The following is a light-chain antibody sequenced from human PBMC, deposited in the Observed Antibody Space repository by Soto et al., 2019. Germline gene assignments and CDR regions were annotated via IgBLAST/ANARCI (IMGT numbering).Light chain of an antibody. CDR1: QDISNN. CDR2: DAS. J-gene: IGKJ1*01. Sequence: EIVMTQSPATLSVSPGERATVSCRASQDISNNLAWYQQRPGQSPRLLIYDASTRATDIPARFSGSGSGTECTLTISGLQSEDFASYYCQQYHDWPWTFGQGTKVEIK. CDR3: QQYHDWPWT. V-gene: IGKV3-15*01.